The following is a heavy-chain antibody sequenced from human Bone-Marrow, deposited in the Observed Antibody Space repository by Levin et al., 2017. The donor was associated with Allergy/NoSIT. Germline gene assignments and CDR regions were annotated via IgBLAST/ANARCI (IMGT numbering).Heavy chain of an antibody. CDR2: ITHFGST. Sequence: PSETLSLTCAVYGGSFSVYFWSWIRQPPGKGLEWIGEITHFGSTNYNPSLKSRVTISVDTSKNQFSLRLTSVTAADTAVYYCATIFGDYSDFDYWGQGTLVSVSS. V-gene: IGHV4-34*01. D-gene: IGHD4-17*01. J-gene: IGHJ4*02. CDR3: ATIFGDYSDFDY. CDR1: GGSFSVYF.